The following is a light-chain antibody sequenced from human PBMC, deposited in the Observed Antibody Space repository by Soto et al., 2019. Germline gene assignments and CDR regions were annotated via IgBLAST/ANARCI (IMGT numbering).Light chain of an antibody. CDR1: QSLVYSDGNTY. Sequence: DVVMTQSPLSLPVTLGQPASISCRSSQSLVYSDGNTYLSWFQQRPGQSPRRLIYKVSNRDSGVPDRCSGSESGTDFTLKIRTVEPEDVGLYYCMKCTHWPLTFRGGTKVDTK. V-gene: IGKV2-30*01. CDR3: MKCTHWPLT. CDR2: KVS. J-gene: IGKJ4*02.